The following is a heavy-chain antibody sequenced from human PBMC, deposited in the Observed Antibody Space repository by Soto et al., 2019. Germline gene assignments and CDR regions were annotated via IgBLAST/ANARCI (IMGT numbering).Heavy chain of an antibody. V-gene: IGHV4-39*01. CDR2: IYYSGST. CDR1: GGSISSSSYY. J-gene: IGHJ6*02. D-gene: IGHD3-3*01. CDR3: ARAGSNHEFWSGYSKNPNYRMDV. Sequence: SETLSLTCTVSGGSISSSSYYWGWIRQPPGKGLEWIGSIYYSGSTYYNPSLKSRATISVDTSKNQFSLKLSSVTAADTAVYYCARAGSNHEFWSGYSKNPNYRMDVWGRGTTVT.